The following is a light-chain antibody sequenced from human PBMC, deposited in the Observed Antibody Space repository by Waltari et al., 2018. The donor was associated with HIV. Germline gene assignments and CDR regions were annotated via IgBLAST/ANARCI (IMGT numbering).Light chain of an antibody. J-gene: IGLJ2*01. Sequence: SYVLTQSPSVSVAPGQTARITCGGSSIGSKSVHWYQKKPGQAPVLVVSDDSDRPSGIPERFSGAKSGNTATLTISRVEAGDEADYYCQVWYSLTDPVVFGGGTKLTVL. CDR2: DDS. CDR3: QVWYSLTDPVV. V-gene: IGLV3-21*02. CDR1: SIGSKS.